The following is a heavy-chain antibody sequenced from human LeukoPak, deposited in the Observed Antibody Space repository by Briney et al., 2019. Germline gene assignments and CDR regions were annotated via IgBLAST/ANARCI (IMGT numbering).Heavy chain of an antibody. CDR2: INHSGST. J-gene: IGHJ5*02. CDR3: ARGEPGITMVRNQP. V-gene: IGHV4-34*01. Sequence: SETLSLTCAVYGGSFSGYYWTWIRQPPGKGLEWIGEINHSGSTYYNPSLKSRVTISVDTSKNQFPLKLSSVTAADTAVYYCARGEPGITMVRNQPWGQGTLVTVSS. D-gene: IGHD3-10*01. CDR1: GGSFSGYY.